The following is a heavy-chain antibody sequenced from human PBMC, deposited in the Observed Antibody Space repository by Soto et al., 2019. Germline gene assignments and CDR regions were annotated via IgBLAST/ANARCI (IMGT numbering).Heavy chain of an antibody. J-gene: IGHJ4*02. D-gene: IGHD3-22*01. Sequence: EVQLVESGGGPVRPGGSQKLSCAASGVNFITYSLSWVRQAPGKGLEWVASISSSAVYIDYADSVKGRFTISRDNTNNSLYLQMNSLRAEDTATYYCVRDGLDYYDTERLYFDNWGQGTLVTVSS. CDR2: ISSSAVYI. CDR1: GVNFITYS. V-gene: IGHV3-21*01. CDR3: VRDGLDYYDTERLYFDN.